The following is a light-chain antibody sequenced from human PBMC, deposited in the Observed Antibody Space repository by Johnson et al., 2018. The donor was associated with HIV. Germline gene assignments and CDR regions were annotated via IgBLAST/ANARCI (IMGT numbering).Light chain of an antibody. Sequence: QPVLTQPPSVSAAPGQTVTISCSGSSSNIGNNYVSWYQQLPGTAPKLLIYDNNKRPSGIPDRFSGSKSGTSATLGITGLQTGDEADYYCGTWDTSLSAGVFGPGTKVSV. V-gene: IGLV1-51*01. CDR1: SSNIGNNY. J-gene: IGLJ1*01. CDR2: DNN. CDR3: GTWDTSLSAGV.